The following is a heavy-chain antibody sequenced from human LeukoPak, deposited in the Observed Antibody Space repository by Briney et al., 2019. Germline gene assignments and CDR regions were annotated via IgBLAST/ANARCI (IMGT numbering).Heavy chain of an antibody. CDR1: GGTFSSYA. D-gene: IGHD3-9*01. CDR2: IIPIFGTA. Sequence: GSSVKVSCKASGGTFSSYAISWVRQAPGQGLEWMGRIIPIFGTANYAQKFQGRVTITADKSTSTAYVELSSLRSEDTAVYYCARASLGYFDWFFDYWGQGTLVTVSS. CDR3: ARASLGYFDWFFDY. J-gene: IGHJ4*02. V-gene: IGHV1-69*06.